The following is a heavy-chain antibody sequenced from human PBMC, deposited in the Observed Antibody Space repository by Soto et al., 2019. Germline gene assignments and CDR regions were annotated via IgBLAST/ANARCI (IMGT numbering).Heavy chain of an antibody. V-gene: IGHV3-23*01. CDR2: ISGSGGST. CDR1: GFTFSSYA. Sequence: EVQLLESGGGLVQPGGSLRLSCAASGFTFSSYAMSWVRQAPGKGLEWVSAISGSGGSTYYADSVKGRFTISRDNSKNTLYLQMNSLRAEDTAVYYCAKGRQVSGSTVTTWGLDYWGQGTLVTVSS. D-gene: IGHD4-17*01. J-gene: IGHJ4*02. CDR3: AKGRQVSGSTVTTWGLDY.